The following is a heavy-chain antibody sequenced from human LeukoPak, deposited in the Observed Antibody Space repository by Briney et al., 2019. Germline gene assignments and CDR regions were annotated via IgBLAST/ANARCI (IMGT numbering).Heavy chain of an antibody. CDR1: GLTFSNYG. CDR3: AKAHLIHDNNQSKYRYYYYYGMDV. CDR2: ISYDGSNK. J-gene: IGHJ6*02. D-gene: IGHD1-14*01. Sequence: GRSLGLSCAASGLTFSNYGMHWVRQAPGKGLEWVAVISYDGSNKYYADSVKGRFTISRDNSKNTLYLQMNSLRAEDTAVYYCAKAHLIHDNNQSKYRYYYYYGMDVWGQGTTVTVSS. V-gene: IGHV3-30*18.